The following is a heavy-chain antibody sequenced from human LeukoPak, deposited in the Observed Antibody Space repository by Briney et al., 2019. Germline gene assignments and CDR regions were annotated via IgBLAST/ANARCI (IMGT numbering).Heavy chain of an antibody. CDR1: GFTFSSYS. CDR3: ARHVEMATTFDY. CDR2: ISSSSYI. Sequence: PGGSLRLSCAASGFTFSSYSMNWVRQAPGKGLEWVSSISSSSYIYYADSVKGRFTISRDNAKNSLYLQMNSLRAEDTAVYYCARHVEMATTFDYWGQGTLVTVSS. D-gene: IGHD5-24*01. J-gene: IGHJ4*02. V-gene: IGHV3-21*01.